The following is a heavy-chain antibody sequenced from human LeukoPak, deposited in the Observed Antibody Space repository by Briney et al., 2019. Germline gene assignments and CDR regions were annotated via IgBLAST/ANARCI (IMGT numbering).Heavy chain of an antibody. D-gene: IGHD3-3*01. CDR1: GFTFSSYA. V-gene: IGHV3-30*04. CDR3: AKRLSFGVAIGDFDY. J-gene: IGHJ4*02. Sequence: GGSLRLSCAASGFTFSSYAMHWVRQAPGKGLEWVAVISYDGSNKYYADSVKGRFTISRDSSMETLYLQMNSLRAEDTATYFCAKRLSFGVAIGDFDYWGQGTLVTVSS. CDR2: ISYDGSNK.